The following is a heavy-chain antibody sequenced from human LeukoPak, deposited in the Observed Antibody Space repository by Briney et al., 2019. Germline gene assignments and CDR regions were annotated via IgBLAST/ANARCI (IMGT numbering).Heavy chain of an antibody. Sequence: PGGSLRLSCAASGFTFNYYWLTWVRQAPGKGLEWVANIQQDGSEKYYVDSVKGRFIISRDNAKNSLYLQMNSLRAEGTAVYYCARVRKLRTRGVMDPLDYWGQGTLVTVSS. CDR3: ARVRKLRTRGVMDPLDY. CDR2: IQQDGSEK. V-gene: IGHV3-7*01. D-gene: IGHD3-10*01. J-gene: IGHJ4*02. CDR1: GFTFNYYW.